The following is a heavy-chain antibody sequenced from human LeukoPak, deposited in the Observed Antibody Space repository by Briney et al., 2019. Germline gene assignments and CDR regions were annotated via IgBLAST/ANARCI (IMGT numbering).Heavy chain of an antibody. D-gene: IGHD4-23*01. CDR1: EFTFSGSA. J-gene: IGHJ4*02. Sequence: PGGSLRLSCVASEFTFSGSAMHWVRQAPGKGLEWVAVISYDGNNEYFADSVKGRFTISRDNSKNALYLQMNSLRADDTAVYYCARGRGAYPVVTRNDYWGQGTLVTVSS. CDR2: ISYDGNNE. V-gene: IGHV3-30-3*01. CDR3: ARGRGAYPVVTRNDY.